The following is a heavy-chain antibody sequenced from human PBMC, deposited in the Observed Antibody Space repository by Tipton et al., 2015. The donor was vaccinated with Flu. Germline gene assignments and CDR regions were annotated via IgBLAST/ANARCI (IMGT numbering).Heavy chain of an antibody. CDR3: ARHIYAQLGPPYFDF. J-gene: IGHJ4*02. CDR2: IYYNGNI. D-gene: IGHD6-13*01. Sequence: LRLSCTVSGGSINYNHWSWIRQSPGKGLEWIGYIYYNGNINYNPSLKSRVTISVDTSKNQFYLKLTSLTASDTAVYYCARHIYAQLGPPYFDFWGQGALVTVSS. V-gene: IGHV4-59*08. CDR1: GGSINYNH.